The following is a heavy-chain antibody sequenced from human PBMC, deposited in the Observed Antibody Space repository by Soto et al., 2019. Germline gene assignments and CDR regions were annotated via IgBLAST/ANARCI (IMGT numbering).Heavy chain of an antibody. D-gene: IGHD6-19*01. Sequence: QAGGSLRLSCAASGFTFSSYWMSWVRQAPGKGLEWVANIKQDGSEKYYVDSVKGRFTISRDNAKNSLYLQMNSLRAEDTAVYYCASFSGWPNAGYYFDYWGQGTLVTVSS. CDR3: ASFSGWPNAGYYFDY. J-gene: IGHJ4*02. CDR2: IKQDGSEK. CDR1: GFTFSSYW. V-gene: IGHV3-7*01.